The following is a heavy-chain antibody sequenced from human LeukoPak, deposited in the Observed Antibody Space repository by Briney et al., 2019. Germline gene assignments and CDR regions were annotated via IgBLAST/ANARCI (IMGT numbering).Heavy chain of an antibody. CDR3: AREAMYSYGNNFDY. D-gene: IGHD5-18*01. CDR1: GGSVSSGSYY. J-gene: IGHJ4*02. Sequence: PSETLSLTCTVSGGSVSSGSYYWSWIRQPPGKGLEWFGYIYYGGSTNYNPSLKSRVTISVDTSKNQFSLKLSSVTAADTAVYHCAREAMYSYGNNFDYWGQGTLVTVSS. CDR2: IYYGGST. V-gene: IGHV4-61*01.